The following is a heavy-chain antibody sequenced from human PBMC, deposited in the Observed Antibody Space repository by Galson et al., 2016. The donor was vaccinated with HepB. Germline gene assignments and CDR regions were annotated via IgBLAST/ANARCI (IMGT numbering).Heavy chain of an antibody. V-gene: IGHV3-30*03. CDR2: ISYDGSNK. J-gene: IGHJ4*02. CDR1: GFTFSSYS. Sequence: SLRLSCAASGFTFSSYSMHWVRQAPGKGLEWVAVISYDGSNKYYADSVKGRFTISRHNSKNTLYLQMNSLRAEDTAVYYCARGRWQLDWGQGTLVTVSS. CDR3: ARGRWQLD. D-gene: IGHD6-13*01.